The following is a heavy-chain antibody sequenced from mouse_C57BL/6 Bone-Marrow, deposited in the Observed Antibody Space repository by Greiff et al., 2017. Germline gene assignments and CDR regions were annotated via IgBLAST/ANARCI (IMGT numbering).Heavy chain of an antibody. CDR1: GFSLTSYG. D-gene: IGHD2-4*01. J-gene: IGHJ3*01. CDR2: IWGGGST. V-gene: IGHV2-9*01. CDR3: AKRADYDEGFAY. Sequence: VHLVESGPGLVAPSQSLSITCTVFGFSLTSYGVDWVRQPPGKGLEWLGVIWGGGSTNYNSALMSRLSISKDNSKSQVFLKMNSLQTDDTAMYYCAKRADYDEGFAYWGQGTLVTVSA.